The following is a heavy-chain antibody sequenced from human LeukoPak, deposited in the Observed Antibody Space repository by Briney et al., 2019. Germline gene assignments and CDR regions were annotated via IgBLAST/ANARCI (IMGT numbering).Heavy chain of an antibody. J-gene: IGHJ4*02. CDR2: INPNSGGT. D-gene: IGHD6-6*01. CDR3: ARFVSSSSSDGY. CDR1: GYTFTGYY. Sequence: ASVKVSFKASGYTFTGYYMHWVRQAPGQGLEWMGRINPNSGGTNYAQKFQGRVTMTRDTSISTAYMELSRLRSDDTAVYYCARFVSSSSSDGYWGQGTLVTVSS. V-gene: IGHV1-2*06.